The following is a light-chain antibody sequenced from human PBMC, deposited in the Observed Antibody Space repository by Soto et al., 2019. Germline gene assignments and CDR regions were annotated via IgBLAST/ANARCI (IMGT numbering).Light chain of an antibody. Sequence: SYELTQPPSVSVAPGKTARITCGGNNIAGKSVHWYQLKPGQAPVLIIYNDDDRPSGIPERFSGSKSGNTATLTVSWVEAGDEADYYCQVWGSNAYPYVLFGGGTQLTVL. V-gene: IGLV3-21*04. CDR1: NIAGKS. J-gene: IGLJ7*01. CDR2: NDD. CDR3: QVWGSNAYPYVL.